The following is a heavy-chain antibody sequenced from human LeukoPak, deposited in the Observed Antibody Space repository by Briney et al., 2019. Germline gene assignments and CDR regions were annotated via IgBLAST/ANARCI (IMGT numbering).Heavy chain of an antibody. CDR3: ARDLRIAARPENYYYYMDV. V-gene: IGHV1-69*05. Sequence: SMKVSCKASGGTFSSYAISWVRQAPGQGLEWMGGIIPIFGTANYAQKFQGRVTITTDESTSTAYMELSSLRSEDTAVYYCARDLRIAARPENYYYYMDVWGKGTTVTVSS. D-gene: IGHD6-6*01. CDR2: IIPIFGTA. CDR1: GGTFSSYA. J-gene: IGHJ6*03.